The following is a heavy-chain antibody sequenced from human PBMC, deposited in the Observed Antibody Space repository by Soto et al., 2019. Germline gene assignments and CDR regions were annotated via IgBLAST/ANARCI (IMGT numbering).Heavy chain of an antibody. CDR2: INHSGST. V-gene: IGHV4-34*01. CDR1: GESFSGYY. Sequence: SETLSLTCAVYGESFSGYYWSWIRQPPGKGLEWIGEINHSGSTNYNPSLKSRVTISVDTSKNQFSLKLSSVTAADTAVYYCARQPYDSRGYYYGTWGQGTLVTVSS. J-gene: IGHJ5*02. D-gene: IGHD3-22*01. CDR3: ARQPYDSRGYYYGT.